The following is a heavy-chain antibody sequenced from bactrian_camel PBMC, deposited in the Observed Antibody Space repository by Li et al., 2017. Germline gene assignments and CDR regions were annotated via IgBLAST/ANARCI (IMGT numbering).Heavy chain of an antibody. D-gene: IGHD7*01. CDR2: LDRDGTT. CDR1: GLPHSSYC. J-gene: IGHJ4*01. V-gene: IGHV3S1*01. Sequence: VESGGGSVQAGESLTLSCAVSGLPHSSYCLGWFRQAPGKEREGVAALDRDGTTSYADSVKGRFTISRDNAKNTLYLQMNSLKPEDTAVYYCAAEPGRDIALVVGSVGVPDFTYKGQGTQVTVS.